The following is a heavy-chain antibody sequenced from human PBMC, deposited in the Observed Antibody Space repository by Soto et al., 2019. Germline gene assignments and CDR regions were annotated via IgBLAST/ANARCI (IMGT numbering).Heavy chain of an antibody. CDR2: IYWDGDK. CDR3: ARRRDGTYALDY. V-gene: IGHV2-5*02. J-gene: IGHJ4*02. CDR1: GFSLSTNGVG. Sequence: QITLKESGPTLVKPTQTLTLTCTFSGFSLSTNGVGVGWIRQPPGKALEGLALIYWDGDKRYSPSLRSRLTLTKDTSKNQVVLTMTNMDPVDTATYYCARRRDGTYALDYWGQGTLVTVAS. D-gene: IGHD1-26*01.